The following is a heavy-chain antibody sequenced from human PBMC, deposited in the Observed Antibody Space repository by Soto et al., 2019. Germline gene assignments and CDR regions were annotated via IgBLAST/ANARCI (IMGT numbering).Heavy chain of an antibody. CDR2: ITGSGSII. D-gene: IGHD6-19*01. Sequence: GGSLRLSCAASGFTLSNFGMNWVRQAPGKGLECVSSITGSGSIIYYADSVKGRFTISRDNAKNSLYLQTNSLRDEDTAVYYCASSRGYSESFDYWGQGTLVTVSS. V-gene: IGHV3-48*02. CDR3: ASSRGYSESFDY. CDR1: GFTLSNFG. J-gene: IGHJ4*02.